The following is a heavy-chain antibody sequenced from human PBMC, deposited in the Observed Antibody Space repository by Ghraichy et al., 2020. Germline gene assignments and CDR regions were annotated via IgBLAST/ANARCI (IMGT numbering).Heavy chain of an antibody. Sequence: GESLNISCAASGFTFSSYAMHWVRQAPDKGLEWVAVISYDGSNKYYADSVKGRFTISRDNSKNTLYLQMNSLRAEDTAMYYCASPAAQWLPYFDYWGQGTLVTVSS. J-gene: IGHJ4*02. CDR2: ISYDGSNK. CDR1: GFTFSSYA. V-gene: IGHV3-30*04. D-gene: IGHD6-19*01. CDR3: ASPAAQWLPYFDY.